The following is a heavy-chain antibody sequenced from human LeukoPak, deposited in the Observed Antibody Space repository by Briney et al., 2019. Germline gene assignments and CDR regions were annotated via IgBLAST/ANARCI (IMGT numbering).Heavy chain of an antibody. CDR2: INPNSGGT. V-gene: IGHV1-2*02. CDR3: ARGSHGSGSWDAFDI. D-gene: IGHD3-10*01. Sequence: ASVKVSCKASGYTFTGYYMHWVRQAPGQGLEWMGWINPNSGGTNYAQKFQGRVTMTRDTSISTAFMDLSRLRAEDTAVYYCARGSHGSGSWDAFDIWGQGTMVTVSS. CDR1: GYTFTGYY. J-gene: IGHJ3*02.